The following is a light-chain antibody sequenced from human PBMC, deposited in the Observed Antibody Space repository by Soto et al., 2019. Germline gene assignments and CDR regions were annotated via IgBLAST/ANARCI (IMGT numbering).Light chain of an antibody. Sequence: EIVMTQSPATLSVSPGERATLSCRASQTVSSNLAWYQQKPGQAPRLLIYGASTRATGIPARFGGSGSGTEFTLTISSLQSEDFAVYYCHQYHNWPPYTFGQGTKLEIK. CDR2: GAS. CDR3: HQYHNWPPYT. J-gene: IGKJ2*01. V-gene: IGKV3-15*01. CDR1: QTVSSN.